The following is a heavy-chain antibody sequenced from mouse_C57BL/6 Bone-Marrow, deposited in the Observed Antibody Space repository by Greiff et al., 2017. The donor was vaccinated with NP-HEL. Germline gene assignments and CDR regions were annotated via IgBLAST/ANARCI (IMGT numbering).Heavy chain of an antibody. V-gene: IGHV5-6*01. J-gene: IGHJ1*03. CDR3: ASPRYFDV. Sequence: EVKLVESGGDLVKPGGSLKLSCAASGFTFSSYGMSWVRQTPDKRLEWVATISSGGSYTYYPDSVKGRFTISRDNAKNTLYLQMSSLKSEDTAMYFCASPRYFDVWGTGTPVTVSS. CDR1: GFTFSSYG. CDR2: ISSGGSYT.